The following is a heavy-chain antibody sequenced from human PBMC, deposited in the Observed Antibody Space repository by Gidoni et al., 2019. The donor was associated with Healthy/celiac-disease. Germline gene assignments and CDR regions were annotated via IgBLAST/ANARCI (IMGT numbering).Heavy chain of an antibody. V-gene: IGHV3-33*01. CDR3: ARELGYCSSTSCPYGMDV. D-gene: IGHD2-2*01. Sequence: QVQLVESGGGVVQPGRSLRLSCAASGFTFSSYGMPWVRQAPGKGLEWVAVIWYDGSNKYYADSVKGRFTISRDNSKNTLYLQMNSLRAEDTAVYYCARELGYCSSTSCPYGMDVWGQGTTVTVSS. CDR1: GFTFSSYG. J-gene: IGHJ6*02. CDR2: IWYDGSNK.